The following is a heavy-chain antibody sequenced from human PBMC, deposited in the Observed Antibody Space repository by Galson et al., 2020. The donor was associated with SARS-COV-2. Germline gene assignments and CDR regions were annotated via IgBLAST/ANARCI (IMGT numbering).Heavy chain of an antibody. Sequence: ASVKVSCKASGYTFTTYYIHWVRQAPGQGLEWMGIINTNAGRTSYAQKFQGRVTMTRDTSTSTVHMELSSLRSEDTAVYYCARVAVTVVPTDNDVFDIWGQGTMVTVSS. J-gene: IGHJ3*02. CDR2: INTNAGRT. D-gene: IGHD2-2*01. V-gene: IGHV1-46*01. CDR3: ARVAVTVVPTDNDVFDI. CDR1: GYTFTTYY.